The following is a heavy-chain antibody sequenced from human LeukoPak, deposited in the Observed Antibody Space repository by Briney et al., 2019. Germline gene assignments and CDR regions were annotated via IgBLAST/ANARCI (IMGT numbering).Heavy chain of an antibody. Sequence: PGGSLRLSCAASGFTFSSYEMNWVRQAPGKGLEWVSYISSSGSTIYYADSVKGRFTISRDNAKNSLYLQMNSLRAEDTAVYYCARDRLGYCSGGSCYGDYWGQGTPVTVSS. J-gene: IGHJ4*02. CDR1: GFTFSSYE. CDR3: ARDRLGYCSGGSCYGDY. D-gene: IGHD2-15*01. CDR2: ISSSGSTI. V-gene: IGHV3-48*03.